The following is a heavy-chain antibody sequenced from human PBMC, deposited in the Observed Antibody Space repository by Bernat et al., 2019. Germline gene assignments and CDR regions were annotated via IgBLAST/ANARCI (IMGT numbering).Heavy chain of an antibody. Sequence: EVQLLESGGGLVQPGGSLRLSCAASGFTFASYVMGWVRQAPGKGLDWVSALSGSGGATYYADSVKGRFTISRENSMNTLYLQMNNLGAEDTALYYCARQSPVYDSSGWPWYFQDWGQGTLVTVSS. V-gene: IGHV3-23*01. D-gene: IGHD3-22*01. J-gene: IGHJ1*01. CDR3: ARQSPVYDSSGWPWYFQD. CDR2: LSGSGGAT. CDR1: GFTFASYV.